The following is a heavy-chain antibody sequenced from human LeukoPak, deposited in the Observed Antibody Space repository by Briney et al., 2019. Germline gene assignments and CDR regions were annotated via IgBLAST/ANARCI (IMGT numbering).Heavy chain of an antibody. CDR3: AKGRRDGYNYPFFDH. Sequence: PGGSLRLSCEASGFTFSFSAMSWVRQAPGKGLEWVSNIIGNSVSTYYAEFVKGRFTISRDNSNNTLFLQMASLRAEDTAVYYCAKGRRDGYNYPFFDHWGQGALVIVSS. CDR2: IIGNSVST. J-gene: IGHJ4*02. V-gene: IGHV3-23*01. CDR1: GFTFSFSA. D-gene: IGHD5-24*01.